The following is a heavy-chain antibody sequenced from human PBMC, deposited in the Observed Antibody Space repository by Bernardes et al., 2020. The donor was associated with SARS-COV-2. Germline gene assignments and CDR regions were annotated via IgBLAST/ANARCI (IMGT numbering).Heavy chain of an antibody. J-gene: IGHJ5*02. CDR3: ARGIVVVPAAIGWFDP. V-gene: IGHV4-34*01. Sequence: QKISLTGAVDGVSFSGSDCSWIRQPPGKGLEWSGESNHSGSTNYNPSLKSRVTISVDTSKNKFSLKLSSVTAADTAVYYCARGIVVVPAAIGWFDPWGQGTLVTVSS. CDR2: SNHSGST. D-gene: IGHD2-2*01. CDR1: GVSFSGSD.